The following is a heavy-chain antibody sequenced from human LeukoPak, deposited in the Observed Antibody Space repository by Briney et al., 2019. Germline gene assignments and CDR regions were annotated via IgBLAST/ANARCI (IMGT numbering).Heavy chain of an antibody. CDR1: GGSISPYY. CDR2: IYYTGST. V-gene: IGHV4-59*01. Sequence: SETLSLTCTVSGGSISPYYWSWIRQPPAKGLEWIGYIYYTGSTDYNPSLKSPVTISVDTSKNQFSLELRSVTAADTVVYYCARGLLTGGYDNWGQGTLVTVSS. D-gene: IGHD5-18*01. J-gene: IGHJ4*02. CDR3: ARGLLTGGYDN.